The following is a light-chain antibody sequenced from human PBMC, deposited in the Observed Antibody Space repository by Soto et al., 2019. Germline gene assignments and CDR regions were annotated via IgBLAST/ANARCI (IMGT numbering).Light chain of an antibody. CDR1: QSGSSN. V-gene: IGKV3-15*01. CDR3: QQYNNWPLT. CDR2: GAS. Sequence: EIVMTQSPATLSVSPGERATLACRASQSGSSNLAWYQQKPGQAPRLLIYGASTRTTGIPARFGGSGSGTEFTLTISSLQSEDFAVYYCQQYNNWPLTFGGGTKVEIK. J-gene: IGKJ4*01.